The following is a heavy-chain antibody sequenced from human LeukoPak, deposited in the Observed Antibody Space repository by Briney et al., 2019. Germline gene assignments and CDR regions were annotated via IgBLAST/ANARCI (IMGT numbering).Heavy chain of an antibody. Sequence: TGGSLRLSCAASGFTFSSSAMSWVRQAPGKGLEWVSAITTGGATTFYADYLKGRFTISRDNSDNTLYLQVNSLRPEDTAVYYCAKVSSGGWFSHYWGQGTLVTVSS. CDR1: GFTFSSSA. D-gene: IGHD6-19*01. J-gene: IGHJ4*02. CDR3: AKVSSGGWFSHY. CDR2: ITTGGATT. V-gene: IGHV3-23*01.